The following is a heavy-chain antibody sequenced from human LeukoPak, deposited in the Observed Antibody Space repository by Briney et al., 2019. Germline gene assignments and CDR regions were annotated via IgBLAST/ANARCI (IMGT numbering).Heavy chain of an antibody. CDR2: ISSSSSYI. CDR1: GFTFSSYS. Sequence: GGSLRLSCAASGFTFSSYSMNWVRQAPGKGLEWVSSISSSSSYIYYADSVKGRFTISRDNAKTSLYLQMNSLRAEDTAVYYCARPRGGYDYTDAFDIWGQGTMVTVSS. V-gene: IGHV3-21*01. D-gene: IGHD5-12*01. CDR3: ARPRGGYDYTDAFDI. J-gene: IGHJ3*02.